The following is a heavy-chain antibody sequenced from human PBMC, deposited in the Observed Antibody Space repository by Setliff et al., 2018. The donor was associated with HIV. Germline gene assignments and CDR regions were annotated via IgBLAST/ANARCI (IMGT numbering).Heavy chain of an antibody. Sequence: SETLSLTCAVYGGSFSGYYWSWIRQPPGKGLEWIGEINHGGSTDSNPSLKSRVTISVDTSKNQFSLNLTSVTAADTAVYYCARVAGQRTIAAADYFFDFWGQGALVTVS. CDR3: ARVAGQRTIAAADYFFDF. D-gene: IGHD6-13*01. CDR1: GGSFSGYY. J-gene: IGHJ4*02. CDR2: INHGGST. V-gene: IGHV4-34*01.